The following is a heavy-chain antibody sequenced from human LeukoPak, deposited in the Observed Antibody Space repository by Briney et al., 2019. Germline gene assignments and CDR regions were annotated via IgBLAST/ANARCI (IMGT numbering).Heavy chain of an antibody. CDR3: ARASMYGDYPSYSWFDP. V-gene: IGHV3-48*01. Sequence: HSGGSLRLSCAASGFLFSSYGMNWVRQAPGKGLEWVSYISSSSSPIYYADSVKGRFTISRDNAKNSLYLQMNSLRAGDTAVYYCARASMYGDYPSYSWFDPWGQGTLVTVSS. CDR1: GFLFSSYG. J-gene: IGHJ5*02. CDR2: ISSSSSPI. D-gene: IGHD4-17*01.